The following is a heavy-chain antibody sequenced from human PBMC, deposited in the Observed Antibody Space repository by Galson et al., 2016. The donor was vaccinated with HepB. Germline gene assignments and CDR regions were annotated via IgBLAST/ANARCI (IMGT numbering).Heavy chain of an antibody. D-gene: IGHD3-3*01. Sequence: SLRLSCAASGFSVSDNYMSWVRQAPGKGLEWVSVIYSGGYTNHANSVKDRFTISRDNAKNTLYLQMHSLRAEDTAFYYCARIGGFNDFWSGSYFDSWGQGILVTVTS. CDR2: IYSGGYT. CDR3: ARIGGFNDFWSGSYFDS. V-gene: IGHV3-66*01. J-gene: IGHJ4*02. CDR1: GFSVSDNY.